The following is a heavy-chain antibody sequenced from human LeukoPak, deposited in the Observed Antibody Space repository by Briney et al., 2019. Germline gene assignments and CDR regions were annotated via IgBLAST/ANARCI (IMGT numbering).Heavy chain of an antibody. V-gene: IGHV1-2*02. J-gene: IGHJ5*02. CDR1: GYTFTGYY. D-gene: IGHD2-2*01. CDR2: INPNSGGT. Sequence: ASVKVSCKASGYTFTGYYMHWVRQAPGQGLEWMGWINPNSGGTNYAQKFQGRVTMTRDTSISTAYMELSRLRSDDTAVYYCARWEYAIVVVPAAGFDPWGQGTLVTVSS. CDR3: ARWEYAIVVVPAAGFDP.